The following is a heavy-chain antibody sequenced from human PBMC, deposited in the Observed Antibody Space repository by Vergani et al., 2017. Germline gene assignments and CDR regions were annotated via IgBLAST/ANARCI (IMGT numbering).Heavy chain of an antibody. J-gene: IGHJ4*02. CDR2: INGGSSSI. V-gene: IGHV3-48*01. D-gene: IGHD4-17*01. CDR3: ARELPYGDYTFDY. Sequence: EVQLVESGGGLVQPGGFLRLSCAASGFTFSSYSMNWVRQAPGKGLEWVSYINGGSSSIYYADSVKGRFTISRDNAKKSLYLQMNSLRAEDTAVYYCARELPYGDYTFDYWGQGILVTVSS. CDR1: GFTFSSYS.